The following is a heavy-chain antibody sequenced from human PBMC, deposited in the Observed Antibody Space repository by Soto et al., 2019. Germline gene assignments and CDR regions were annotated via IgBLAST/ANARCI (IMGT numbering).Heavy chain of an antibody. J-gene: IGHJ5*02. CDR3: ARQSSAYSYPFDP. V-gene: IGHV5-51*01. Sequence: PGPSLKISCKGSGYSFANYWIAWVRQMPGKGLERMGIIYPGDSDTRYSPSFQGQVTISADKSISTAYLQWNSLKASDTAMYYCARQSSAYSYPFDPWGQGTLVTVSS. CDR2: IYPGDSDT. CDR1: GYSFANYW. D-gene: IGHD3-22*01.